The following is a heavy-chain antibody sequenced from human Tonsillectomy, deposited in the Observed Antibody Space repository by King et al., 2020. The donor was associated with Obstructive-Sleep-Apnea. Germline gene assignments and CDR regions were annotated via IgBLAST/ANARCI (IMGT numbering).Heavy chain of an antibody. V-gene: IGHV4-59*01. D-gene: IGHD3-10*01. CDR1: GGPIGNYY. CDR3: AKDASETYYNWFDP. CDR2: VYNSRSN. J-gene: IGHJ5*02. Sequence: QVQLQESGPGLVKPSETLSLTCTVFGGPIGNYYWSWVRQPPGKGLEWIGFVYNSRSNIYNPSLMSRVTISVDTSKNQFSLRLTSVTAADAAVYYCAKDASETYYNWFDPWGQGIPVTVSS.